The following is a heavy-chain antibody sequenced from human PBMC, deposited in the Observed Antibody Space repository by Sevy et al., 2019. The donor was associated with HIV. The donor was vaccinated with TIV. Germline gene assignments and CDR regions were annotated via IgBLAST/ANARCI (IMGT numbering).Heavy chain of an antibody. Sequence: GGSLRLSCAASGFTFSSYAMSWVRQAPGKGLEWVSAISGSGGSTYYADSVKGRFTISRDNSKNTLYLQMNSLRAEDTAVYYCAKDLYSSSYYHDYYYGMDVWGHGTTVTVSS. CDR3: AKDLYSSSYYHDYYYGMDV. CDR1: GFTFSSYA. D-gene: IGHD6-6*01. J-gene: IGHJ6*02. CDR2: ISGSGGST. V-gene: IGHV3-23*01.